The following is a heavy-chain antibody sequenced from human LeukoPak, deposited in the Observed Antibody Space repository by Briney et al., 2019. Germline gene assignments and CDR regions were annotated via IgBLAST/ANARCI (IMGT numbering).Heavy chain of an antibody. CDR3: ARVLLGYCSGGSCWPAAFDI. CDR1: GYIFTSYF. Sequence: GASVKVSCKASGYIFTSYFMHWVRQAPGQGLEWMGLINPSGGSTRYAQKFQGRVTMTRDMSTSTVYMELSSLRSEDTAVYYCARVLLGYCSGGSCWPAAFDIWGQGTMVTVSS. D-gene: IGHD2-15*01. CDR2: INPSGGST. J-gene: IGHJ3*02. V-gene: IGHV1-46*01.